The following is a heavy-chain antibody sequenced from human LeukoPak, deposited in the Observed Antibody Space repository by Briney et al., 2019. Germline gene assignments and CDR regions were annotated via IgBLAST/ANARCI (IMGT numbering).Heavy chain of an antibody. Sequence: SETLSLTCTVSGGFIRSYYWSWIRQPPGKGLEWIGHIYYSESPNYNPSLKSRLTISVDTSKNQFSLRLSSVTAADTAVYYCARQPVGSRHWFDPWGQGTLVTVSS. J-gene: IGHJ5*02. V-gene: IGHV4-59*08. CDR3: ARQPVGSRHWFDP. CDR2: IYYSESP. D-gene: IGHD6-13*01. CDR1: GGFIRSYY.